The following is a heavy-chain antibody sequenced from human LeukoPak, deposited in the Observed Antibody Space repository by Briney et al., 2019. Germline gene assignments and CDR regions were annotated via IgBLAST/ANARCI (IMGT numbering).Heavy chain of an antibody. J-gene: IGHJ4*02. CDR1: GFTFSSYW. CDR2: INSDGSST. V-gene: IGHV3-74*01. Sequence: PGGSLRLSCAASGFTFSSYWMHWVRQAPGKGLVWVSRINSDGSSTSYADSVKGRFTISRDNAKNTLYLQMNSLRAEDTAVYYCARELLWFGEPGAIDYWGQGTLVTVSS. CDR3: ARELLWFGEPGAIDY. D-gene: IGHD3-10*01.